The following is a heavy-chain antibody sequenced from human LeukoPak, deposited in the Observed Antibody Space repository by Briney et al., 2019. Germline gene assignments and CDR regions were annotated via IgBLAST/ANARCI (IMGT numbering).Heavy chain of an antibody. CDR2: LSLFDGSK. D-gene: IGHD5-18*01. CDR1: GYTFITYG. Sequence: GALGEVSCKASGYTFITYGINWVRQAPGQGLEWMGWLSLFDGSKNIAQNLQGRVTMTTDTITSTAYMELRSLRFEDTALYYCARDKAPRYTPGLGHWGQGTLVTVS. J-gene: IGHJ4*02. CDR3: ARDKAPRYTPGLGH. V-gene: IGHV1-18*01.